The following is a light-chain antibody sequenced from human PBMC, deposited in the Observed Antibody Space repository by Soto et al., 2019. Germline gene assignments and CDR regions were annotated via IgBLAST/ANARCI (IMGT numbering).Light chain of an antibody. CDR2: AS. CDR3: QHYGTSAL. V-gene: IGKV3-20*01. J-gene: IGKJ3*01. Sequence: EIVLTQSPGTLSLSPGERATLSCRASQSVSDMYLAWYQQKPGQAPRLLIYASNRATGIPDRFSGSGSGTDFTRTISRLEPDDLAGYYWQHYGTSALFGPGTRVEIK. CDR1: QSVSDMY.